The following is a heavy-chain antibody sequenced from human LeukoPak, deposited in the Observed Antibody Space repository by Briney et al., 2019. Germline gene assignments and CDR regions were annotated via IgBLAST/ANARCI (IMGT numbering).Heavy chain of an antibody. J-gene: IGHJ4*02. Sequence: GGSLRLSCAASGFTFKTYWMTWVRQTPEKGLEWVSAISGSGGSTYYADSVKGRFTISRDNSKNTLYLQMNSLRAEDTAVYYCANPTSYYYDSSGQWGQGTLVTVSS. CDR3: ANPTSYYYDSSGQ. CDR2: ISGSGGST. CDR1: GFTFKTYW. D-gene: IGHD3-22*01. V-gene: IGHV3-23*01.